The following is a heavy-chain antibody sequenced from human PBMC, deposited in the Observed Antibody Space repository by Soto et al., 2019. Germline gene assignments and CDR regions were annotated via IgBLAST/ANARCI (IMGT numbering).Heavy chain of an antibody. Sequence: EVQLLESGGGLVQPGGSLRLSCAASGFTFSNYAMSWVRQAPGKGLEWVPGISGSGGSTYYGDSVKGRFTSSRDNSKSTLSLQMNSLRVEDKAVYYCARLGGPLMWGNYFDNWGQGTLVTVSS. D-gene: IGHD3-16*01. CDR3: ARLGGPLMWGNYFDN. CDR2: ISGSGGST. J-gene: IGHJ4*02. CDR1: GFTFSNYA. V-gene: IGHV3-23*01.